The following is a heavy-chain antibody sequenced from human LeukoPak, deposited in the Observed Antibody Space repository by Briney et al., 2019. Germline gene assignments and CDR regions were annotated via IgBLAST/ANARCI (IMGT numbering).Heavy chain of an antibody. V-gene: IGHV4-61*02. D-gene: IGHD5-18*01. Sequence: PSETLSLTCTVSGGSISSSSYYWSWIRQPAGKGLEWIGRIYTSGSTNYNPSLKSRVTMSVDTSKNQFSLKLSSVTAADTAVYYCAREGTAMGYWGQGTLVTVSS. CDR3: AREGTAMGY. CDR2: IYTSGST. CDR1: GGSISSSSYY. J-gene: IGHJ4*02.